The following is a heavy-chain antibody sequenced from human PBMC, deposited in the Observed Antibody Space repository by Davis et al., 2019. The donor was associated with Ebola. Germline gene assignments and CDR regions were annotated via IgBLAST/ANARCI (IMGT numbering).Heavy chain of an antibody. Sequence: PGGSLRLSCAASGYTISNYWMNWVRQAPGKGLEWVSAIGSSGSTHYADSVKGRFTISRDNSKNTLYLQMNSLRAEDTAVYYCARALYYDFWSGYNYYFDYWGQGTLVTVSS. V-gene: IGHV3-66*01. CDR2: IGSSGST. CDR1: GYTISNYW. CDR3: ARALYYDFWSGYNYYFDY. J-gene: IGHJ4*02. D-gene: IGHD3-3*01.